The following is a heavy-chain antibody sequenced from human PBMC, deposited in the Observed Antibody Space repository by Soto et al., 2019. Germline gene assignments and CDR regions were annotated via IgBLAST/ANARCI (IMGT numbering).Heavy chain of an antibody. D-gene: IGHD5-18*01. CDR1: GGSISSYY. J-gene: IGHJ4*02. V-gene: IGHV4-59*01. CDR2: IYYSGST. Sequence: SETLSLTCTVSGGSISSYYWSWIRQPPGKGLEWIGYIYYSGSTNYNPSLKSRVTISVDTSKNQFSLKLSSVTAADTAVYYCARDRYVVGYTEYWGQGTLVTVSS. CDR3: ARDRYVVGYTEY.